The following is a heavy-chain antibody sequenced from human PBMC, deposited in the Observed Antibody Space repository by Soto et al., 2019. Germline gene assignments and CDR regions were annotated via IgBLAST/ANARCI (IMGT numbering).Heavy chain of an antibody. J-gene: IGHJ6*02. D-gene: IGHD3-10*01. CDR1: GFTFSTYA. CDR2: VSSGGGT. V-gene: IGHV3-23*01. Sequence: PGGSLRLSCAASGFTFSTYAMGWVRQAPGKGLEWVSVVSSGGGTHYADSVKGRFTVSRDNSKNTLSLQMNSLRADDTAIYYCAAPRDEYGSGVSWFTYGMDIWGQGTTVTVSS. CDR3: AAPRDEYGSGVSWFTYGMDI.